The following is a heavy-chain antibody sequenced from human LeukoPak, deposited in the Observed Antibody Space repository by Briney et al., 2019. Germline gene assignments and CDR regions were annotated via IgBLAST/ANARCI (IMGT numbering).Heavy chain of an antibody. CDR1: GGSISSYY. V-gene: IGHV4-59*01. D-gene: IGHD3-16*01. CDR3: AREISQKGAHYMDV. J-gene: IGHJ6*03. CDR2: IYYSGYT. Sequence: NTSETLSLTCTVSGGSISSYYWSWIRQPPGKGLEYIGYIYYSGYTNYNPSLKSRVTISVDTSKNQFSLKLSSVTAADTAVYYCAREISQKGAHYMDVWGKGTTVTISS.